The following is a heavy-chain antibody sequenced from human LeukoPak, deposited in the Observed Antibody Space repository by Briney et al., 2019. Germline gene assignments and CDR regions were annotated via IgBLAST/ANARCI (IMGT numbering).Heavy chain of an antibody. CDR2: INPNSGGT. D-gene: IGHD6-19*01. CDR3: ARGVSSGLGGPFDY. J-gene: IGHJ4*02. Sequence: ASVKVSCKASGYTFTGYYMHWVRQAPGQGLEWMGWINPNSGGTNYARKFQGRVTMTRDTSISTAYMELSRLRADDTAVYYCARGVSSGLGGPFDYWGQGTLVTVSS. V-gene: IGHV1-2*02. CDR1: GYTFTGYY.